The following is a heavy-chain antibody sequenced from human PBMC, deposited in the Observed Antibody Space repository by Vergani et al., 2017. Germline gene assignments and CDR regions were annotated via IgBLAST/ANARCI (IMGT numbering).Heavy chain of an antibody. D-gene: IGHD2-15*01. CDR3: SRDLGYCSGGKCPPPGHYVMDV. V-gene: IGHV1-2*02. CDR2: INPNTGGT. CDR1: GYTFIGYY. J-gene: IGHJ6*02. Sequence: QVQLVQSGAEVKKPGASVKVSCKASGYTFIGYYIHWVRQAPGQGLEWMGWINPNTGGTNYTQKFQGRVTMSRDTSISTAYMEVTILKSDDTAVYFCSRDLGYCSGGKCPPPGHYVMDVWGQGTAVTVSS.